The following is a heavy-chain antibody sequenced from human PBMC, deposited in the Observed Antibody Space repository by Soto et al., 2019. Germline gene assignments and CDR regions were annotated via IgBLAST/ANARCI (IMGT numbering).Heavy chain of an antibody. Sequence: KPWGSLRLACVSSGVSFSNSYMSWVRQAPGKGLEWVGRIKTMTDGGTTDFAATVKGRFSISRDDSKDMVYLQMHSLKTEDTAMYYCTTDRTARLWGPRVWGQGTLVTVSS. D-gene: IGHD3-10*01. J-gene: IGHJ4*01. V-gene: IGHV3-15*01. CDR3: TTDRTARLWGPRV. CDR2: IKTMTDGGTT. CDR1: GVSFSNSY.